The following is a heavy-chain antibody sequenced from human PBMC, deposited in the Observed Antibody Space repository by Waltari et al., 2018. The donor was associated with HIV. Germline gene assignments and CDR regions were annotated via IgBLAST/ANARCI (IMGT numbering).Heavy chain of an antibody. CDR2: IYYSGST. V-gene: IGHV4-39*07. J-gene: IGHJ4*02. D-gene: IGHD3-10*01. Sequence: QLQLQESGPGLVKPSETLSLTCTVSGGSISSSSYYWGWIRQPPGKGLEWIGSIYYSGSTYYNPSLKSRVTISVDTSKNQFSLKLSSVTAADTAVYYCARDEGRGSGIGGYWGQGTLVTVSS. CDR1: GGSISSSSYY. CDR3: ARDEGRGSGIGGY.